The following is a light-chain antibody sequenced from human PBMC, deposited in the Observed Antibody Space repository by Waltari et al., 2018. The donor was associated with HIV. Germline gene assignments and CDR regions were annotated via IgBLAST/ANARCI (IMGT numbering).Light chain of an antibody. CDR1: SSNIGHNY. J-gene: IGLJ2*01. V-gene: IGLV1-51*02. Sequence: QSVLTQPPSVSAAPGQKVTISCSGSSSNIGHNYVSWYQQLPGTAPKLLIYENNKRPSGIPDRFPGSKSGTSATLGITGRQTGDEADYYCGTWDSSLSAVVFGGGTKLTVL. CDR3: GTWDSSLSAVV. CDR2: ENN.